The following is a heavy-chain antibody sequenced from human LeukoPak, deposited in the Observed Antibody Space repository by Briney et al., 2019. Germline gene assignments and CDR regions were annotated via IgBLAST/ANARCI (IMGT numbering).Heavy chain of an antibody. Sequence: ASVKVSCKASGYTFISYYMHWVRQAPGQGLEWMGIINPTGGSTTYAQKFQGRVTMTRDMSTTTVYMELSSLRSDDTAVYYCARDVGYCSGGSCSYYFDYWGQGTLVTVSS. CDR2: INPTGGST. CDR3: ARDVGYCSGGSCSYYFDY. D-gene: IGHD2-15*01. V-gene: IGHV1-46*01. J-gene: IGHJ4*02. CDR1: GYTFISYY.